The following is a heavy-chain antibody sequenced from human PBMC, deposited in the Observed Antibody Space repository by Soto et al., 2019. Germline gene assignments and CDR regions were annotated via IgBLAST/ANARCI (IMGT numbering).Heavy chain of an antibody. CDR3: ARRVSIAGYGMDV. CDR2: IYPGDSDT. CDR1: GYSFTNWL. J-gene: IGHJ6*02. D-gene: IGHD6-13*01. Sequence: GEFLKISCKSSGYSFTNWLIAWVRPIPRKGLEWVGIIYPGDSDTRYSPSFQDQVTISADKSISTAYLQWSSLKASDSAMYYCARRVSIAGYGMDVWGQGTTVTVSS. V-gene: IGHV5-51*01.